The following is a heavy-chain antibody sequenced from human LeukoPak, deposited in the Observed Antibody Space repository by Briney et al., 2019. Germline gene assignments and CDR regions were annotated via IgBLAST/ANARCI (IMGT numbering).Heavy chain of an antibody. CDR1: GYTLTELS. CDR2: FDPEDGET. Sequence: ASVKVSCKVSGYTLTELSMHWVRQAPGKGLEWMGGFDPEDGETIYAQKFQGRVTMTEDTSTDTAYMELSSLRSEDTAVYYCATAWEWLAPLVYLEHWGQGTLVTVS. V-gene: IGHV1-24*01. D-gene: IGHD6-19*01. J-gene: IGHJ1*01. CDR3: ATAWEWLAPLVYLEH.